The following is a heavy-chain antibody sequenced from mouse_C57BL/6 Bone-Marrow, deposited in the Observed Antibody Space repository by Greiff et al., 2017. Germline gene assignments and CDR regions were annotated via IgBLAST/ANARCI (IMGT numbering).Heavy chain of an antibody. CDR2: IYPRSGNT. CDR1: GYTFTSYG. D-gene: IGHD1-1*01. J-gene: IGHJ3*01. V-gene: IGHV1-81*01. CDR3: ARRYYGLFAY. Sequence: QVQLQQSGAELARPGASVKLSCKASGYTFTSYGISWVKQRTGQGLEWIGEIYPRSGNTYYNEKFKGKGTLTADKSSSTAYMELRSLTSEDSAVYFCARRYYGLFAYWGQGTLVTVSA.